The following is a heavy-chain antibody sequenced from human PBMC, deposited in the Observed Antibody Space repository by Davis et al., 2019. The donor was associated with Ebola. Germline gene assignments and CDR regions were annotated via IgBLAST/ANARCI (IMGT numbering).Heavy chain of an antibody. Sequence: ASVKVSCKASGYTFTNYGITWVRQAPGQGLEWMGWINPHNGNTNYAQNVQGRVTMTTDTSTSTAYMEVGSLRSDDTAVYYCARVQFPTTSDHWGQGTLVTVSS. J-gene: IGHJ4*02. CDR2: INPHNGNT. D-gene: IGHD1-1*01. CDR1: GYTFTNYG. CDR3: ARVQFPTTSDH. V-gene: IGHV1-18*04.